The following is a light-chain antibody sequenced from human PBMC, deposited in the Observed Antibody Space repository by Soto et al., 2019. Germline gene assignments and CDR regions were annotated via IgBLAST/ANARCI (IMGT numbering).Light chain of an antibody. Sequence: DIQMTQSPSSLSASVGDRVTITCRASQGISNSLAWYQQKPGKVPQLLIYGASTLQSGVPSRFSGSGSGTDFTLTISNLPPEDVATYYCQKYYAALITFGPGTRVHIK. V-gene: IGKV1-27*01. CDR1: QGISNS. J-gene: IGKJ3*01. CDR3: QKYYAALIT. CDR2: GAS.